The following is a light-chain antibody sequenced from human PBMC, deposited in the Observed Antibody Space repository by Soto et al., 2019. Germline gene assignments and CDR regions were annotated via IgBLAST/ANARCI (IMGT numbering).Light chain of an antibody. CDR1: SSDVGDYNY. J-gene: IGLJ1*01. CDR2: DGS. Sequence: QSALTQPASVSGSPGQSITISCTGSSSDVGDYNYVAWYQQHPDKAPKLMIFDGSSRPSGVSNRFSGSKSGSTASLTISGLQADDEADYFCSSYSSSGTLYVFGTGTKVTVL. CDR3: SSYSSSGTLYV. V-gene: IGLV2-14*03.